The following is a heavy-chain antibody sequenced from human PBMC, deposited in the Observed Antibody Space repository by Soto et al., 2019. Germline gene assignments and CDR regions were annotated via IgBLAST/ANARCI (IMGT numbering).Heavy chain of an antibody. D-gene: IGHD2-2*01. CDR1: GGTFSSYA. J-gene: IGHJ4*02. V-gene: IGHV1-69*01. Sequence: QVQLVQSGAEVKKPGSSVKVSCKASGGTFSSYAISWVRQAPGQGLEWMGGIIPIFGTANYAQKFQGRVTITADESTSTAYMELSSPRSEDTAVYYCAGQGYCSSTSCYPNYFDYWGQGTLVTVSS. CDR3: AGQGYCSSTSCYPNYFDY. CDR2: IIPIFGTA.